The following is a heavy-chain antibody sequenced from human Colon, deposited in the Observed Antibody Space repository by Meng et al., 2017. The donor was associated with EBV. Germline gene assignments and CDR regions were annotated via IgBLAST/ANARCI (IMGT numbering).Heavy chain of an antibody. CDR3: ARNYYFDY. V-gene: IGHV4-30-4*01. CDR2: IYYTGST. Sequence: QVRLQVSGPGLVKPSQPRSLTCTVSGGSINSGDYYWSWIRQPPGKGLEWIGYIYYTGSTYYNPSLKSRVTISMDTSKNQFSLRLSSVTAADTAVYYCARNYYFDYWGQGTLVTVSS. CDR1: GGSINSGDYY. J-gene: IGHJ4*02.